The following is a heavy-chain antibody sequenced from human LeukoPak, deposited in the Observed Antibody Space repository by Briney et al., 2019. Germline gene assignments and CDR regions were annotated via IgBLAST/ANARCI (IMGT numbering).Heavy chain of an antibody. CDR2: ISGSGGST. CDR1: GFTFSSYA. V-gene: IGHV3-23*01. Sequence: PGGSLTLSCAASGFTFSSYAMSWVRQAPGKGLEWVSGISGSGGSTYYADSLKGRFTISRDNSKNTLYLQMNSLRAEDTAVYYCASLKMDSSSWRKTSIDYWGQGTLVTVSS. J-gene: IGHJ4*02. CDR3: ASLKMDSSSWRKTSIDY. D-gene: IGHD6-13*01.